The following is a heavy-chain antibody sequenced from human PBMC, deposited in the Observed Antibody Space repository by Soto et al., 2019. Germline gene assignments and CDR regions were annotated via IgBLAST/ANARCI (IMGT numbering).Heavy chain of an antibody. CDR1: GYTFTGYY. J-gene: IGHJ3*02. D-gene: IGHD2-15*01. V-gene: IGHV1-2*04. CDR2: INPNSGGT. Sequence: QVQLVQSGAEVKKPGASVKVSCKASGYTFTGYYMHWVRQAPGQGLEWMGWINPNSGGTNYAQKFQGWVTMTRDTSIRTAYMDLSRLRSDDTAVYYCARDFGYCSGGSCYMGAFDIWGQGTMVTVSS. CDR3: ARDFGYCSGGSCYMGAFDI.